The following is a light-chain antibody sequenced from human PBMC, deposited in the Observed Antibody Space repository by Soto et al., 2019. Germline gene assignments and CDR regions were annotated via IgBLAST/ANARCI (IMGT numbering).Light chain of an antibody. CDR1: QSISTY. V-gene: IGKV1-39*01. Sequence: DIPMTQSPSSLSASVGDRVTITCRASQSISTYVNWYQQKPGKAPILLIYGAYTLESGVSSRFRGSGSGTGFTLTISRLQPEYVATYSCQQSYNQPRTFGQGTKLEIK. CDR2: GAY. J-gene: IGKJ1*01. CDR3: QQSYNQPRT.